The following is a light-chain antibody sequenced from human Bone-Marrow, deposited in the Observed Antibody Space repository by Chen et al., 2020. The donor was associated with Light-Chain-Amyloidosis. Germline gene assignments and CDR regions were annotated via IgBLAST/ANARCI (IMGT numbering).Light chain of an antibody. Sequence: DIQMTQSPSTLSASVGDTVTLTCRASQSVGTWLAWYQQNPGRAPTLLIFKASTLEGGVPSRFSGSGSGTDFTLTITSLQSDDFATYHCQQYASYSRTFGQWTKVEV. CDR1: QSVGTW. CDR2: KAS. V-gene: IGKV1-5*03. CDR3: QQYASYSRT. J-gene: IGKJ1*01.